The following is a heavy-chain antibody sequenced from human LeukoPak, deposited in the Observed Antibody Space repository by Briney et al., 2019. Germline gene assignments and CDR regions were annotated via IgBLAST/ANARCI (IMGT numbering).Heavy chain of an antibody. D-gene: IGHD4-11*01. CDR3: ARSYSYYYYYYGMDV. V-gene: IGHV4-59*08. CDR2: IYYSGST. J-gene: IGHJ6*02. CDR1: GASISSYY. Sequence: SETLSLTCTVSGASISSYYWNWIRQPPGKGLEWIGYIYYSGSTNYNPSLKSRVTISVDTSKNQFSLNLSSVTAADTAVYYCARSYSYYYYYYGMDVWGQGTTVTVSS.